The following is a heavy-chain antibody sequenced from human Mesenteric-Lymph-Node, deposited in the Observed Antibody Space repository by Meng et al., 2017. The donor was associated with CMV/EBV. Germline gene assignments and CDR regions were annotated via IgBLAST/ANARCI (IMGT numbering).Heavy chain of an antibody. CDR3: ARDGYSERRYGTGAPDVFDI. CDR1: GYTFIAYY. J-gene: IGHJ3*02. V-gene: IGHV1-2*02. CDR2: INPKTGDT. Sequence: ASVKVSCKASGYTFIAYYMHWVRQAPGQGLEWMGWINPKTGDTKYGQKFQGRVTVTRDTSSTTAHMELSRLTSDDTAVYYCARDGYSERRYGTGAPDVFDIWGQGTMVTVSS. D-gene: IGHD5-12*01.